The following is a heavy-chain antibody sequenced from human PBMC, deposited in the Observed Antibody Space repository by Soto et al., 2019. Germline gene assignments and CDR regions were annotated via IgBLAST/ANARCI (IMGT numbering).Heavy chain of an antibody. CDR3: ARLTGYVNCFDP. CDR1: GYIFTNYD. J-gene: IGHJ5*02. D-gene: IGHD1-20*01. CDR2: MNPKSGNT. Sequence: ASVKVSCKASGYIFTNYDITWVRQATGQGLEWMGWMNPKSGNTGYAQNFQGRVTMTSDTSINTAYMELSSLRSEDTAVYYCARLTGYVNCFDPWGQGTLVTVSS. V-gene: IGHV1-8*01.